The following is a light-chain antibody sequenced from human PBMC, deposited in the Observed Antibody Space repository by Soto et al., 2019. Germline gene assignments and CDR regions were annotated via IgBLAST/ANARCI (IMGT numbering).Light chain of an antibody. CDR1: SSDVGGYDY. J-gene: IGLJ1*01. Sequence: QSLLPQPRSVSGSPGQSVTISCTGTSSDVGGYDYVSWYQQHPGKAPKLMIYDVTKRPSGVPDRFSGSRSGNTASLTISGLQAEDDADYYCCSYAGTYTFYVFGTGTKVTVL. CDR3: CSYAGTYTFYV. V-gene: IGLV2-11*01. CDR2: DVT.